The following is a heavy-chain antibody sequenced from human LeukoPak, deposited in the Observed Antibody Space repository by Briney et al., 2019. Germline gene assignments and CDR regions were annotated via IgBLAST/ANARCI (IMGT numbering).Heavy chain of an antibody. CDR1: GGSISSSNW. V-gene: IGHV4-4*02. D-gene: IGHD5-18*01. CDR3: AREVLFVDTAMIISGCFDP. CDR2: IYHSGST. J-gene: IGHJ5*02. Sequence: SETLSLTCAVSGGSISSSNWWSWVRQPPGKGLEWIGEIYHSGSTNYNPSLKSRVTISVDKSKNQFSLKLSSVTAADTAVYYCAREVLFVDTAMIISGCFDPWGQGTLVTVSS.